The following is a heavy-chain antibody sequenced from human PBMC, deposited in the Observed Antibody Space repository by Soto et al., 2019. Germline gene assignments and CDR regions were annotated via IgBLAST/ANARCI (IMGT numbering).Heavy chain of an antibody. J-gene: IGHJ4*02. V-gene: IGHV1-18*01. Sequence: VASVKVSCKASGYTFTSYGISWVRQAPGQGLEWMGWISAYNGNTNYAQKLQGRVTMTTDTSTSTAYMELRSLRSDDTAVYYCARDPAPEPGIAVAGDYWGQGTLVTVSS. CDR3: ARDPAPEPGIAVAGDY. D-gene: IGHD6-19*01. CDR1: GYTFTSYG. CDR2: ISAYNGNT.